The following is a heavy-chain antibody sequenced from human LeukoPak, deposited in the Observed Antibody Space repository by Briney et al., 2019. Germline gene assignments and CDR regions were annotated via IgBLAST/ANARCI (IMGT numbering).Heavy chain of an antibody. CDR1: GFNFNSYT. J-gene: IGHJ4*02. Sequence: GGSLRLSCAASGFNFNSYTMNWVRQAPGEGLRWVANILASGSPTYYADSVKGRFIISRDNSKNTVYLQMNSLRVEDTAIYYCAKDLRPDGVDNFDHWGQGILVTVSS. V-gene: IGHV3-23*01. CDR2: ILASGSPT. D-gene: IGHD2-8*01. CDR3: AKDLRPDGVDNFDH.